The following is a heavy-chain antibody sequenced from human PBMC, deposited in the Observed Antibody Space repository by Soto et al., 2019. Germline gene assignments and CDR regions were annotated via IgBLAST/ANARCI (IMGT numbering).Heavy chain of an antibody. J-gene: IGHJ6*02. CDR2: IYSDGAT. D-gene: IGHD2-2*01. V-gene: IGHV4-4*07. CDR1: GGPISNYY. Sequence: QVQLQESGPGLVRPSETLYLICNVSGGPISNYYWSWVRQPAGKGLEWVGRIYSDGATNSSPSLKSRVFMSLDMSGNQFSLQLNSVTAADTAVYYCSRVGCSNSNCQTRGMDVWGQGTTVTVSS. CDR3: SRVGCSNSNCQTRGMDV.